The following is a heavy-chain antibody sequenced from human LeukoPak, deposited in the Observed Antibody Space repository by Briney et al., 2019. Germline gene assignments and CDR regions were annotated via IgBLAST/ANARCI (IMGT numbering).Heavy chain of an antibody. D-gene: IGHD4-11*01. CDR2: IRYDGSNK. CDR3: AKEDIKGLQRRAQSSLYNWFDP. Sequence: QTGGSLRLSCAASGFTFSSYGMHWVRQAPGKGLEWVAFIRYDGSNKYYADSVKGRFTISRDNSKNTLYLQMNSLRAEDTAVYYCAKEDIKGLQRRAQSSLYNWFDPWGQGTPVTVSS. V-gene: IGHV3-30*02. CDR1: GFTFSSYG. J-gene: IGHJ5*02.